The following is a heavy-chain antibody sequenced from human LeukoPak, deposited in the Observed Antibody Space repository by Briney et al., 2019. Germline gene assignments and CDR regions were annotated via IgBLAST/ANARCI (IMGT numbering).Heavy chain of an antibody. V-gene: IGHV1-8*03. CDR1: GYTFTSYG. Sequence: ASVKVSCKASGYTFTSYGVSWVRQAPGQGLEWTGWMNPNSGNTGYAQKFQGRVTITRNTSISTAYMELSSLRSEDTAVYYCAGRLLWFGDDAFDIWGQGTMVTVSS. CDR3: AGRLLWFGDDAFDI. D-gene: IGHD3-10*01. CDR2: MNPNSGNT. J-gene: IGHJ3*02.